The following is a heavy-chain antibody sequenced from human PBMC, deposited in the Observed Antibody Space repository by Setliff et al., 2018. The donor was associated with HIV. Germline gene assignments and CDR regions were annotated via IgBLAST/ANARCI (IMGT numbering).Heavy chain of an antibody. Sequence: SETLSLTCTVSGGSISSYYWSWIRQPPGEGLEWIGYIFHSGSTNYNPSLKSRVTISLDTSKNQFSLKLTSVTAADTAVYYCASAGSGTRAPPRYWGQGTRGTVSS. J-gene: IGHJ4*02. D-gene: IGHD1-1*01. CDR3: ASAGSGTRAPPRY. CDR1: GGSISSYY. V-gene: IGHV4-59*01. CDR2: IFHSGST.